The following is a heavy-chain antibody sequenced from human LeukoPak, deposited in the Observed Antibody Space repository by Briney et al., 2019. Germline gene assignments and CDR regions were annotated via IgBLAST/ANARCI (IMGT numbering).Heavy chain of an antibody. CDR1: GYTFTSYD. V-gene: IGHV1-8*01. J-gene: IGHJ5*02. CDR3: ARDLLPATNWFDP. CDR2: MNPNSGNT. D-gene: IGHD2-2*01. Sequence: ASGKVSCKASGYTFTSYDINWVRQATGQGLEWMGWMNPNSGNTGYAQKFQGRVTMTRNTSISTAYMELSSLRSEDTAVYYCARDLLPATNWFDPWGQGTLVTVSS.